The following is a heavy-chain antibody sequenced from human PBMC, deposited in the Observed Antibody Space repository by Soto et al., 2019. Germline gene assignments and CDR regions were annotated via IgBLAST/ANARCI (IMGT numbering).Heavy chain of an antibody. CDR1: GYTFTSYD. CDR3: ARTWGDLDY. V-gene: IGHV1-8*01. CDR2: MNPNSGHT. J-gene: IGHJ4*02. Sequence: ASVKVSCKSSGYTFTSYDINWVRQATGQGLEWMGWMNPNSGHTGYAQKFQGRVTMTRDTSISTAYMELSTLRSEDTAVYYCARTWGDLDYWGQGTLVSVSS. D-gene: IGHD3-16*01.